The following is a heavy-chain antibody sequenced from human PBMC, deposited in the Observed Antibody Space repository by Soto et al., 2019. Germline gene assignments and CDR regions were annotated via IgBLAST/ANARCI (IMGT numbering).Heavy chain of an antibody. CDR1: GGTFSSYA. Sequence: ASVKVSCKASGGTFSSYAISWVRQAPGQGLEWMGGIIPIFGTANYAQKFQGRVTITADESTSTAYMELSSLRSEDTAVYYCAPYYDSSGYYGNNWFDPWGQGTLVTVSS. J-gene: IGHJ5*02. V-gene: IGHV1-69*13. D-gene: IGHD3-22*01. CDR2: IIPIFGTA. CDR3: APYYDSSGYYGNNWFDP.